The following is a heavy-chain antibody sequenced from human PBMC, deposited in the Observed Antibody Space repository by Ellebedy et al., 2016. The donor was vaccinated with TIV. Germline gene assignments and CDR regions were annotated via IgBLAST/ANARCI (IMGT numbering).Heavy chain of an antibody. Sequence: ASVKVSXXASGYTFTSYGISWVRQAPGQGLEWMGWISAYNGNTNYAQKLQGRVTMTTDTSTSTAYMELRSLRSDDTAVYYCARDPGITGTSEVGGMDVWGQGTTVTVSS. J-gene: IGHJ6*02. V-gene: IGHV1-18*04. CDR3: ARDPGITGTSEVGGMDV. CDR2: ISAYNGNT. D-gene: IGHD1-7*01. CDR1: GYTFTSYG.